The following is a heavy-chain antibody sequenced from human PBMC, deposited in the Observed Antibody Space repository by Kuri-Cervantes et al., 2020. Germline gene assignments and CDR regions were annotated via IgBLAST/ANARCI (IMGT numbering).Heavy chain of an antibody. D-gene: IGHD3-10*02. J-gene: IGHJ4*02. CDR3: AKAMFGESPIYGDYGY. Sequence: GESLKISCAASGFTFADYTMHWVRQAPGKGLEWVSLISWDGGSTYYEDSVKGRFTISRDNNKNSLYLQMNSLRTEDTAVYYCAKAMFGESPIYGDYGYWGQGTLVTVSS. CDR1: GFTFADYT. CDR2: ISWDGGST. V-gene: IGHV3-43*01.